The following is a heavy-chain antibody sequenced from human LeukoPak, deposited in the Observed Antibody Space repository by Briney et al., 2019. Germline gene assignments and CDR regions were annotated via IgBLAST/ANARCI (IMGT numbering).Heavy chain of an antibody. CDR3: ARDRGGDYYDPFDI. J-gene: IGHJ3*02. V-gene: IGHV3-48*01. CDR1: GFTFSSYS. D-gene: IGHD3-10*01. Sequence: PGGSLRLSCAASGFTFSSYSMNWVRQAPGKGLEWVSYISSSSSTIYYADSVKGRFTISRDNAKNSLYLQMNSLRAEDTAVCYCARDRGGDYYDPFDIWGQGTMVTVSS. CDR2: ISSSSSTI.